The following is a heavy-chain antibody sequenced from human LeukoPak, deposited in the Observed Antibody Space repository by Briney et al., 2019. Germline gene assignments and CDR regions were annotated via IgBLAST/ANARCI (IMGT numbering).Heavy chain of an antibody. V-gene: IGHV3-23*01. CDR1: GFTFSSYG. D-gene: IGHD6-13*01. J-gene: IGHJ4*02. CDR3: AKDRRQLANFDY. Sequence: PGGSLRLSCVASGFTFSSYGMSWVRQAPGKGLEWVLGFGGGGGPTYYADSVKGRFTISRDNSKNTLYLQMNSLRADDTAVYYCAKDRRQLANFDYWGQGTLVTVSS. CDR2: FGGGGGPT.